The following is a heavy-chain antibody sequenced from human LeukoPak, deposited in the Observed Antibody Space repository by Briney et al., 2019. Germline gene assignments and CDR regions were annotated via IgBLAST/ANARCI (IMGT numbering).Heavy chain of an antibody. Sequence: PSETLSLTCAVYGGTFSGYYWTWIRQPPGKGLEWIGEINHSGNTNYNPSLKSRVTISVDTSKNQFSLKPSSVTAADPAVYYCARFWSGVDYLDYWGQGTLVTVSP. D-gene: IGHD2-8*01. J-gene: IGHJ4*02. V-gene: IGHV4-34*01. CDR3: ARFWSGVDYLDY. CDR2: INHSGNT. CDR1: GGTFSGYY.